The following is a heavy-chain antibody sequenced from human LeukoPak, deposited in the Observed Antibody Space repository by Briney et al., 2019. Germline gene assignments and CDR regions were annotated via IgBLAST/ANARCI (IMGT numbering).Heavy chain of an antibody. CDR3: TKTAHLYDSSTW. CDR2: IKSETGGGTT. D-gene: IGHD3-22*01. CDR1: GFTVSDAW. J-gene: IGHJ4*02. V-gene: IGHV3-15*01. Sequence: GGSLRLSCAVSGFTVSDAWMIWVRQTPGKGLEWVGRIKSETGGGTTDFAAPVKGRFTISRDDSKNTLYLQMDSLKTEDTAIYYCTKTAHLYDSSTWWGRGALVTVSS.